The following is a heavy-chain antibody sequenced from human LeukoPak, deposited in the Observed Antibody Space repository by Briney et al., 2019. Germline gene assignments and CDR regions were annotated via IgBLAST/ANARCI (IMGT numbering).Heavy chain of an antibody. V-gene: IGHV6-1*01. Sequence: SQTLSLTCAISGDSASNNNAAWNWIRQSPSRGLEWLGRTYYRSKWHNDYAVSVKSRITINPDTSKNQFSLQLNSVTPEDTAVYYCARDHCGGDCYCFDYWGQGTLVTVSS. D-gene: IGHD2-21*02. CDR2: TYYRSKWHN. CDR1: GDSASNNNAA. J-gene: IGHJ4*02. CDR3: ARDHCGGDCYCFDY.